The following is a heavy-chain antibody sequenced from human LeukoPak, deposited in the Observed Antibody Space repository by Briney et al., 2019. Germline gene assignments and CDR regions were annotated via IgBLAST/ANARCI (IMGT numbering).Heavy chain of an antibody. V-gene: IGHV4-59*01. CDR2: IFYTGAT. CDR1: GGSLNNYY. D-gene: IGHD5-18*01. J-gene: IGHJ4*02. CDR3: ARGGTAMVMS. Sequence: SETLSLTCSVSGGSLNNYYWTWIRQPPGERLQWIGWIFYTGATYYHPSFESRVTISLDTSKNQFSLNLRSVTAADTAVYYCARGGTAMVMSWGQGTLVTVSS.